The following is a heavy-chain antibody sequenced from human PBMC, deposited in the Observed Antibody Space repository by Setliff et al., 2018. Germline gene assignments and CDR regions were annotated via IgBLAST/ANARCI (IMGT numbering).Heavy chain of an antibody. CDR2: TVPMFDRP. D-gene: IGHD6-13*01. J-gene: IGHJ6*02. CDR3: ARGNMDVVAAGGKYSGLAF. CDR1: GGTFKNHA. Sequence: ASVKVSCKTSGGTFKNHAISWVRQAPGQGLEWMGGTVPMFDRPNYAQKFQGRVAITADESTNTAYIEISSLRYEDTAVYYCARGNMDVVAAGGKYSGLAFWGQGTTVTVSS. V-gene: IGHV1-69*13.